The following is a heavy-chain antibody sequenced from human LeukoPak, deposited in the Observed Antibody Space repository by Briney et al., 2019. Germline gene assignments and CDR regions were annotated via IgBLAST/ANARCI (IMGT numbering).Heavy chain of an antibody. CDR2: ISGSGVST. V-gene: IGHV3-23*01. CDR3: TKSPFSGSYRFED. D-gene: IGHD1-26*01. J-gene: IGHJ4*02. Sequence: GGSLRLSCAYSGFTFSSYAMSWVRQAPGKGLEWVSVISGSGVSTYYADSLKGRFTISRANSKNTLYLQMNSLRAEDTALYYCTKSPFSGSYRFEDWGQGTLVTVSS. CDR1: GFTFSSYA.